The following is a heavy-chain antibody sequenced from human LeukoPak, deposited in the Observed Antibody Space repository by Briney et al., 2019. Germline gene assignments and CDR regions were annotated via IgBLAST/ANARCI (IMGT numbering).Heavy chain of an antibody. D-gene: IGHD3-10*01. Sequence: ASVKVSCKASGYTFTGSCWHLYWLRQAPGQGLECVGWIHPNNGATLYAQKFQGRVAMTTDTSISTAYMELSRLRPDDTAMYYCARDGPAQMVDFDYWGQGTLVTVSS. V-gene: IGHV1-2*02. CDR3: ARDGPAQMVDFDY. J-gene: IGHJ4*02. CDR2: IHPNNGAT. CDR1: GYTFTGSCWH.